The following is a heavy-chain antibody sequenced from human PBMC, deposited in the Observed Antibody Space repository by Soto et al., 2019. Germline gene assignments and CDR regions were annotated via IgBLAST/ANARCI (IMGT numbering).Heavy chain of an antibody. D-gene: IGHD6-19*01. CDR1: GYSLTSYY. J-gene: IGHJ5*01. V-gene: IGHV1-46*01. Sequence: ASVKVSCKASGYSLTSYYLHWVRQAPGQGLEWMGIINPSGGTTTYAQKFQGRVTMIRDTSTSTVYMELSSLRSEDTAVYYCASSFSSGWFAYWGQGTLVTVSS. CDR2: INPSGGTT. CDR3: ASSFSSGWFAY.